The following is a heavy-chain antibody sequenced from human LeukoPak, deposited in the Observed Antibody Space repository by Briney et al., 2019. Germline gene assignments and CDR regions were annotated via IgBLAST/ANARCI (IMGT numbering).Heavy chain of an antibody. Sequence: GGSLRLSCASSGFTFSSYAMHWVRQAPGKGLAGVAVISYDGNNKYYADSVKGRFTISRDNSKSTLYLQMNSLRAEDTAVYYCARDPGGIHLWLHFDYWGQGTLVTVSS. D-gene: IGHD5-18*01. CDR3: ARDPGGIHLWLHFDY. V-gene: IGHV3-30-3*01. J-gene: IGHJ4*02. CDR2: ISYDGNNK. CDR1: GFTFSSYA.